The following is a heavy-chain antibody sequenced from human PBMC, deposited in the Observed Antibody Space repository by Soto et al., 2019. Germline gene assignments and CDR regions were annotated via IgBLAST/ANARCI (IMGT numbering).Heavy chain of an antibody. J-gene: IGHJ4*02. D-gene: IGHD3-22*01. Sequence: SGPTLVNPTQTLTLTCTFSRFSFSTSGMCVSWIRQPPGKALEWLALIDWDDDKFYLTSLKTRLTISRDTSKNQVVLTMTNMDPLDTATYYCARNFYDTGNHYARIDYWGPGTLVTVSS. CDR2: IDWDDDK. CDR3: ARNFYDTGNHYARIDY. CDR1: RFSFSTSGMC. V-gene: IGHV2-70*01.